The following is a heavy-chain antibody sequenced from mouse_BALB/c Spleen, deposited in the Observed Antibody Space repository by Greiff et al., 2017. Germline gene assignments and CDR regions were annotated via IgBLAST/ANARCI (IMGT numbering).Heavy chain of an antibody. CDR2: ISSGGST. Sequence: DVKLVESGGGLVKPGGSLKLSCAASGFTFSSYAMSWVRQTPEKRLEWVASISSGGSTYYPDSVKGRFTISRDNARNILYLQMSSLRSEDTAMYYCARGELGRDAMDYWGQGTSVTVSS. V-gene: IGHV5-6-5*01. CDR3: ARGELGRDAMDY. CDR1: GFTFSSYA. D-gene: IGHD4-1*01. J-gene: IGHJ4*01.